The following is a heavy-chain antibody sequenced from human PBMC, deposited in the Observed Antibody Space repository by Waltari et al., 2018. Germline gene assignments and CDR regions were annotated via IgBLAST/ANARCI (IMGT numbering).Heavy chain of an antibody. CDR2: IYSSGST. CDR3: ARASYGSGSSWFDP. CDR1: RGSISTHF. J-gene: IGHJ5*02. V-gene: IGHV4-59*11. Sequence: QVQLQESGPGLVKPSETLSLICSVSRGSISTHFWGWIRQPPGTTLEWIGNIYSSGSTNYNPCLTSRVTISLDMSKNQFSLKLRSVSAADTAVYYCARASYGSGSSWFDPWGQGNLVTVSS. D-gene: IGHD3-10*01.